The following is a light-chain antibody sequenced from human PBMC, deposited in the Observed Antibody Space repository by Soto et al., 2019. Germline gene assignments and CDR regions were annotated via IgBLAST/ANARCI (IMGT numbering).Light chain of an antibody. CDR1: QSISSW. V-gene: IGKV1-5*03. CDR3: QQYQKIPWT. J-gene: IGKJ1*01. Sequence: DIQMTQSPSTLSASVGDRVTITCRASQSISSWLAWYQQKPGLAPKLLIYRASRLESGVPSTFSGSGSETEFTLTITSLQPDDFATYYCQQYQKIPWTFGQGTKVEVK. CDR2: RAS.